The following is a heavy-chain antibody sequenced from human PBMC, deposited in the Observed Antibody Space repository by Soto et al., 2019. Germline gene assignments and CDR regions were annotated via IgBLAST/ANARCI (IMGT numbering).Heavy chain of an antibody. V-gene: IGHV1-18*01. J-gene: IGHJ6*02. CDR3: ARWLELPYVLYGMDV. CDR1: GYTFTSYG. Sequence: QVQLVQSGAEVKKPGASVKVSCKASGYTFTSYGISWVRQAPGQGLEWMGWISAYNGNTNYAQKLQGRVTMTTDTSXXTAYMELKSLRADDTAVYYCARWLELPYVLYGMDVWGQGTTVTVSS. CDR2: ISAYNGNT. D-gene: IGHD1-7*01.